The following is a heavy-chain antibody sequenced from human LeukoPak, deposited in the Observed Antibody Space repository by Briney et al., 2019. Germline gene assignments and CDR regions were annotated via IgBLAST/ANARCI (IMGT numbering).Heavy chain of an antibody. J-gene: IGHJ4*02. Sequence: SETLSLTCAVYGGSLIDYYWSWIRQPPRKGPEWIGEINHSGGTNYNPSLKRRVTILVDMSKNQFSLSLRSVTAADTAVYYCARGALLWFGAKMEYYFDYWGQGTPLTVSS. CDR3: ARGALLWFGAKMEYYFDY. CDR2: INHSGGT. D-gene: IGHD3-10*01. V-gene: IGHV4-34*01. CDR1: GGSLIDYY.